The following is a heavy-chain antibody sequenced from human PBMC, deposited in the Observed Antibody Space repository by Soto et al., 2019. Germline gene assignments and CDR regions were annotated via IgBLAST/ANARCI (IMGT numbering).Heavy chain of an antibody. CDR2: INHSGST. CDR3: ARVPVGSSWYIKPHYYYYGMDV. V-gene: IGHV4-34*01. J-gene: IGHJ6*02. D-gene: IGHD6-13*01. Sequence: QVQLQQWGAGLLKPSETLSLTCAVYGGSFSGYYWSWIRQPPGKGREWIGEINHSGSTNYNPSLKSRVTISVDTSKNQFSLKLSSVTAADTAVYYCARVPVGSSWYIKPHYYYYGMDVWGQGTTVTVSS. CDR1: GGSFSGYY.